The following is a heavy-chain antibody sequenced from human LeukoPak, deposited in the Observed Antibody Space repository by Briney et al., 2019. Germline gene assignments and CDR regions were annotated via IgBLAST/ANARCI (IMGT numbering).Heavy chain of an antibody. V-gene: IGHV3-33*01. Sequence: GGSLRLSCAASGFTFSSYGMHWVRQAPGKGLEWVAVIWYDGSNKYYADFVKGRFTISRDNSKNTLYLQMNSLRAEDTAVYYCARDNNWNYPDYWGQGTLVTVSS. CDR2: IWYDGSNK. CDR3: ARDNNWNYPDY. J-gene: IGHJ4*02. D-gene: IGHD1-7*01. CDR1: GFTFSSYG.